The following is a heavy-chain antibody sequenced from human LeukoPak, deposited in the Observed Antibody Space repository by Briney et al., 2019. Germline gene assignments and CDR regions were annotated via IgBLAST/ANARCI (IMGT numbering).Heavy chain of an antibody. CDR1: GFTFSRYA. V-gene: IGHV3-23*01. CDR2: ISGSGGST. D-gene: IGHD5-24*01. CDR3: ARDRLLDGYNSY. J-gene: IGHJ4*02. Sequence: GGSLRLSCAASGFTFSRYAMSWVRQAPGKGLEWVSAISGSGGSTYYADSVKGRFTISRDNSKNTVYLQMNSLRGEDTAVYYCARDRLLDGYNSYWGQGTLVTASS.